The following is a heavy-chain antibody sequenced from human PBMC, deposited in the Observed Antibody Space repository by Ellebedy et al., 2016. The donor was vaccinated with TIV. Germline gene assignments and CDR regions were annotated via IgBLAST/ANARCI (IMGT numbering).Heavy chain of an antibody. CDR1: GFTFSDYY. V-gene: IGHV3-11*06. Sequence: GASLKISCAASGFTFSDYYMNWIRPAPGMGLEWVAYISTSSSNTKYADSVKGRFTISSDDAKNSLYLQINSLRAEDTAVYDCARRVTGKGSFDYWGQGTLVTVSS. J-gene: IGHJ4*02. CDR2: ISTSSSNT. CDR3: ARRVTGKGSFDY. D-gene: IGHD2-21*02.